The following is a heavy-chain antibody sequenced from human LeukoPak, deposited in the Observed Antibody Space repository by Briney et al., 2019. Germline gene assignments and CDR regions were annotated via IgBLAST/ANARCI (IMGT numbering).Heavy chain of an antibody. CDR3: AREGVVVPAARH. CDR2: IIPIFGTA. Sequence: ASVKVSCKASGGTFGSYAISWVRQAPGQRLEWMGGIIPIFGTANYAQKFQGRVTITADESTSTAYMELSSLRSEDTAVYYCAREGVVVPAARHWGQGTLVTVSS. V-gene: IGHV1-69*01. CDR1: GGTFGSYA. J-gene: IGHJ1*01. D-gene: IGHD2-2*01.